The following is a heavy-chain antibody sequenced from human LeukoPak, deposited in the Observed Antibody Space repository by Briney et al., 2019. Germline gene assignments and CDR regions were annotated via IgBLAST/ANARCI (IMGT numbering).Heavy chain of an antibody. Sequence: GESLKISCKGSGYSFTSYWIGWVRQMPGKGLEWMGIIYPGDSDTRYSPSFQGQVTISADKSISTAYLQWSSLKASDTAMYYCARRAQYYYDSSGLYYFDYWGQGTLVTVSS. V-gene: IGHV5-51*01. D-gene: IGHD3-22*01. CDR3: ARRAQYYYDSSGLYYFDY. J-gene: IGHJ4*02. CDR2: IYPGDSDT. CDR1: GYSFTSYW.